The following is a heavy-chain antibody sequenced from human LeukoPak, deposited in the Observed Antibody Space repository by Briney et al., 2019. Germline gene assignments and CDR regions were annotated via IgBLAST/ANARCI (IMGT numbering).Heavy chain of an antibody. V-gene: IGHV1-2*02. CDR3: AREDSSGYDY. CDR2: INPNSGGT. J-gene: IGHJ4*02. Sequence: ASVKVSCKASGYTFADYYMHWVRQAPGQGLEWMGWINPNSGGTKYGQKFQGRVTMTRDTSVSTAYMELSRLRSDDTAVYYCAREDSSGYDYWGQGTLVTVSS. CDR1: GYTFADYY. D-gene: IGHD3-22*01.